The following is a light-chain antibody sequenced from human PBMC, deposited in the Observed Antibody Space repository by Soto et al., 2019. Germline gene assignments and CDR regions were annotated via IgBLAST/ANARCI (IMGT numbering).Light chain of an antibody. V-gene: IGLV2-14*01. J-gene: IGLJ1*01. CDR3: SSYTSSSTQV. CDR1: SSDVGDYNY. Sequence: QSVLTQPASVSGSPGQSITISCTGTSSDVGDYNYVSWYQQHPGKAPKLMIFEVSNRPSGVSSRFSGSKSGNTASLTISGLQAEDEADYYCSSYTSSSTQVFGTGTKVTVL. CDR2: EVS.